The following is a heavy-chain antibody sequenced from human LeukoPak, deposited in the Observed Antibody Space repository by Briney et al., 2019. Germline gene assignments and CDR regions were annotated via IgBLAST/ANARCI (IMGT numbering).Heavy chain of an antibody. J-gene: IGHJ4*02. D-gene: IGHD2-21*01. CDR3: ARGNVADY. CDR1: GGSFSGYY. CDR2: INHSGST. V-gene: IGHV4-34*01. Sequence: SETLSLTCAVYGGSFSGYYWSWIRQPPGKGLEWIGEINHSGSTNYNPSLKSRVTISVDTSKNQFSLKLSSVTAADTAVYYCARGNVADYWAREPWSPSPQ.